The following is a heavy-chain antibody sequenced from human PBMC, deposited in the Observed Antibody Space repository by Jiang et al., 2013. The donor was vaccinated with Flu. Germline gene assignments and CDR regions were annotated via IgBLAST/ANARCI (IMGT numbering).Heavy chain of an antibody. V-gene: IGHV3-23*01. J-gene: IGHJ2*01. D-gene: IGHD1-14*01. CDR1: GFTFSSYA. CDR3: AKTGVLGWYFDL. CDR2: ISGSGGST. Sequence: SGFTFSSYAMSWVRQAPGKGLEWVSAISGSGGSTYYADSVKGRFTISRDNSKNTLYLQMNSLRAEDTAVYYCAKTGVLGWYFDLWGRGTLVTVSS.